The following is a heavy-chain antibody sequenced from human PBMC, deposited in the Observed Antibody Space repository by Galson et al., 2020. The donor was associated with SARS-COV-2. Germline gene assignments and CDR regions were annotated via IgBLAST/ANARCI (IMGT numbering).Heavy chain of an antibody. Sequence: GGSLRLSCAASGFTFSSYGMHWVRQAPGKGLEWVAVISYDGSNKYYADSVKGRFTISRDNSKITLYLQMNSLRAEDTAVYYCATEVLWAVASSDYWGQGTLVTVSS. V-gene: IGHV3-30*03. CDR3: ATEVLWAVASSDY. D-gene: IGHD6-19*01. J-gene: IGHJ4*02. CDR2: ISYDGSNK. CDR1: GFTFSSYG.